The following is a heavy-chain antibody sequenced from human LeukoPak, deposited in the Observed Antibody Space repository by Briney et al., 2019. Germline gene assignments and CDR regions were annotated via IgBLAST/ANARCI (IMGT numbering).Heavy chain of an antibody. CDR3: AKRYCSGGSCSPIDY. V-gene: IGHV3-21*01. J-gene: IGHJ4*02. CDR2: ISSSSSYI. Sequence: PGESLRLSCAASGITFNTYSMNWVRQAPGKGLEWVSSISSSSSYIYYADSVKGRFTISRDNAKNSLYLQMNSLRAEDTAVYYCAKRYCSGGSCSPIDYWGQGTLVTVSS. D-gene: IGHD2-15*01. CDR1: GITFNTYS.